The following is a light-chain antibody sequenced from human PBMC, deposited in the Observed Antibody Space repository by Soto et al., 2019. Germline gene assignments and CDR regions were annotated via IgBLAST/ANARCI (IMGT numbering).Light chain of an antibody. CDR2: GAS. CDR3: QQYDDWLRLT. V-gene: IGKV3-20*01. J-gene: IGKJ4*01. Sequence: ALTQSPGTLSSSPGERATLSCRASQSVSSNYLAWYQQKPGQAPRLLIYGASSRATGIPDRFSGSGSGTDFTLTIDRLESEDFAVYFCQQYDDWLRLTFGGGTKVEIK. CDR1: QSVSSNY.